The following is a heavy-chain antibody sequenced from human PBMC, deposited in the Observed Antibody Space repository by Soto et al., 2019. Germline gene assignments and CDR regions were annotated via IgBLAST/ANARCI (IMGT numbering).Heavy chain of an antibody. V-gene: IGHV3-48*01. CDR3: VFDFWLVPTV. CDR1: GFTFSTHS. CDR2: IHSSSSWE. J-gene: IGHJ6*04. D-gene: IGHD3-3*01. Sequence: EVQLVESGGGLVQPGGSLKLSCAASGFTFSTHSMNWVRQAPGRGLEWVSYIHSSSSWEVYADSVRGRFTVSRDNAKNSLYLQMSSLRAEDTAVYYCVFDFWLVPTVGGKGTTVTVSS.